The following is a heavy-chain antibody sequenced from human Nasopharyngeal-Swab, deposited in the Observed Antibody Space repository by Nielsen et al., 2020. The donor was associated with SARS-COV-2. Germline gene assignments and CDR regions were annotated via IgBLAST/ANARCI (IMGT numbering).Heavy chain of an antibody. V-gene: IGHV4-39*01. CDR3: ARIFPYSSSWYGKYYFDY. Sequence: SETLSLTCAVSGGSISSSSYYWGWIRQPPGKGLEWIGNVYYSGTTYYNPSLKSRVTISVDTSKNQFSLKLSSVTAADTAVYYCARIFPYSSSWYGKYYFDYWGQGTLVTVSS. J-gene: IGHJ4*02. CDR1: GGSISSSSYY. D-gene: IGHD6-13*01. CDR2: VYYSGTT.